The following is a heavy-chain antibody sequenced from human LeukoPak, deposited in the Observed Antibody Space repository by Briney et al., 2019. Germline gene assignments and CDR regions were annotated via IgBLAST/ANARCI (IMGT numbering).Heavy chain of an antibody. V-gene: IGHV1-18*01. Sequence: ASVKVSCKASGYTFSNYGISWVRQAPGQGLEWMGWISVYNGNTNYAQKLQGRVTLTTDTSTSTAYMELRSLRSDDTAVYYCAREERVTTLYEYYYMDVWGKGTTVIVSS. CDR2: ISVYNGNT. CDR3: AREERVTTLYEYYYMDV. CDR1: GYTFSNYG. J-gene: IGHJ6*03. D-gene: IGHD2/OR15-2a*01.